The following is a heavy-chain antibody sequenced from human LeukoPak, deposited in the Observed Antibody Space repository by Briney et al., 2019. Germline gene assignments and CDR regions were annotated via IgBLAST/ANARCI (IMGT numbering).Heavy chain of an antibody. CDR1: GFTFTSYY. V-gene: IGHV1-46*03. CDR3: ARGEGAARRRPMDY. J-gene: IGHJ4*02. CDR2: INPSGGST. D-gene: IGHD6-6*01. Sequence: ASVKLSCKASGFTFTSYYMHWVRQAPGQGLEWVGIINPSGGSTNYAQNFQGRVTMTRDTSTNTLYLELSSLRSGDTAVYYCARGEGAARRRPMDYWGQGTLVTVSS.